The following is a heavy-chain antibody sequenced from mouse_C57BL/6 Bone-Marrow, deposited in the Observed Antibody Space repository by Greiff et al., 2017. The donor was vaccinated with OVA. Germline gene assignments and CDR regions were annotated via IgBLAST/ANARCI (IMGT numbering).Heavy chain of an antibody. D-gene: IGHD1-1*01. Sequence: VMLVESGPGLVAPSQSLSITCTVSGFSLPSYGVDWVRQSPGKGLEWLGVIWGVGSTNYNSALKSRLSISKDNSKSQVFLKMNSLQTDDTAMYYCASRYGSSGFVYWGQGTLVTVSA. J-gene: IGHJ3*01. V-gene: IGHV2-6*01. CDR3: ASRYGSSGFVY. CDR1: GFSLPSYG. CDR2: IWGVGST.